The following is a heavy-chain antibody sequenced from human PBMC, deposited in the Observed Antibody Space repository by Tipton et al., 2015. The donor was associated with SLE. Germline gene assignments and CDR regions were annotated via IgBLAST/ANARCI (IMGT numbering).Heavy chain of an antibody. V-gene: IGHV4-59*12. CDR3: ARGDHLGSGGALDV. J-gene: IGHJ3*01. D-gene: IGHD3-10*01. CDR2: IYHSGIT. CDR1: GGSISSYY. Sequence: TLSLTCTVSGGSISSYYWSWIRQPPGKRLEWIAYIYHSGITNYNPSLKSRVTISLDKSRNQFSLKVYSVTAADTAVYYCARGDHLGSGGALDVWGQGTMVSVSS.